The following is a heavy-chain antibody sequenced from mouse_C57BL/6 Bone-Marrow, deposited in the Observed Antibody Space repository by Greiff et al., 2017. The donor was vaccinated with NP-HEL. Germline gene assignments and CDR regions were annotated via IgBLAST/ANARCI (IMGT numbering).Heavy chain of an antibody. CDR2: IHPNSGST. CDR1: GYTFTSYW. CDR3: AAITTVVAEGSFDY. Sequence: QVQLQQPGAELVKPGASVKLSCKASGYTFTSYWMHWVKQRPGQGLEWIGMIHPNSGSTNYNENFKSKATLTVDKSSSTAYMQLSSLTSEDSAVYYCAAITTVVAEGSFDYWGQGTTLTVSS. V-gene: IGHV1-64*01. D-gene: IGHD1-1*01. J-gene: IGHJ2*01.